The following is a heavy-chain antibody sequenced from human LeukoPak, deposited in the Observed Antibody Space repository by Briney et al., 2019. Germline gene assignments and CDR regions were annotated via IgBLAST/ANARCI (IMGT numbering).Heavy chain of an antibody. CDR1: GLTFSNNA. CDR2: ISGSGGDI. CDR3: AKIVGLRYWQFDL. D-gene: IGHD1-26*01. Sequence: AGGSLRLSCAASGLTFSNNAMSWVRQAPGKGLEWVSGISGSGGDIYYADSVKGRFTISRDNSKNTLYLQMNSLRADDTAVYYCAKIVGLRYWQFDLWGRGTLVTVSS. J-gene: IGHJ2*01. V-gene: IGHV3-23*01.